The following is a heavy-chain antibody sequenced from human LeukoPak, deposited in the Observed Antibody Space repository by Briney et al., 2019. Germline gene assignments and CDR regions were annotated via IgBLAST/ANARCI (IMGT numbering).Heavy chain of an antibody. CDR3: ARGYYGILTGYYRDY. Sequence: SETLSLTCAVYGGSFSGYYWSWIRQPPGKGLEWIGEINHSGSTNYNPSLKSRVTISVDTSKNQFSLKLSSVTAADTAVYYCARGYYGILTGYYRDYWGQGTLVTVSS. CDR2: INHSGST. CDR1: GGSFSGYY. D-gene: IGHD3-9*01. J-gene: IGHJ4*02. V-gene: IGHV4-34*01.